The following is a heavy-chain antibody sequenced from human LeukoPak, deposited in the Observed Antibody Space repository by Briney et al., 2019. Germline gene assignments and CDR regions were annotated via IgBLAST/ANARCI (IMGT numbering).Heavy chain of an antibody. J-gene: IGHJ3*02. CDR2: IYYSGST. CDR1: GGSINSSSYY. D-gene: IGHD3-10*01. V-gene: IGHV4-39*01. CDR3: ARRISDSWSYDAFDI. Sequence: SETLSLTCTVSGGSINSSSYYWGWIRQPPGKGLEWIGSIYYSGSTYYNPSLKSRVTISVDTSKNQFSLKLSSVTAADTAVYYCARRISDSWSYDAFDIWGQGTMVTVSS.